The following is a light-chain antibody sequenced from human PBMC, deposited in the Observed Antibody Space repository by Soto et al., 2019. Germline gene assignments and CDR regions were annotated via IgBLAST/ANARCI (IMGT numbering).Light chain of an antibody. V-gene: IGKV1-5*03. CDR2: KTS. CDR1: QSISVW. Sequence: DIHLTQSPSTLSASVGDRVTITCRASQSISVWLAWYQQKPGKAPNLLIYKTSSLETGVPSRFSGSGSGKEFTLTISSLQHDDFATYYCQHWHDYSWTFGQGTKVEVK. CDR3: QHWHDYSWT. J-gene: IGKJ1*01.